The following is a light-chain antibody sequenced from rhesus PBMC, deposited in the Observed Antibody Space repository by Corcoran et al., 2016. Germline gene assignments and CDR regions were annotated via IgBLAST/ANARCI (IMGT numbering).Light chain of an antibody. CDR3: QEHNNYPRT. CDR2: DAS. Sequence: DIQMTQSPSSLSASVGDTVTITCQTSQAIRKYLAWYQVQPATAPKLLIKDASTLQSGVPSRFSCGGSGTDFTRTIRSLQPEDFATDVLQEHNNYPRTFGQGTRVEIK. V-gene: IGKV1-25*01. CDR1: QAIRKY. J-gene: IGKJ1*01.